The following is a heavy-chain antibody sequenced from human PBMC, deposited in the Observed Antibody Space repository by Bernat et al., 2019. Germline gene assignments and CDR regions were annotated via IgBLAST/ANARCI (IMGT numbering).Heavy chain of an antibody. V-gene: IGHV3-33*03. CDR2: IWYDGSNK. CDR3: AGNPTLHYGTSGYYQNNWFDP. Sequence: QVQLVESGGGVVQPGRSLRLSCAASGFTFSTYGMHWVRQAPGKGLEWVGVIWYDGSNKYYADSVKGRFTISRDNSKNTLYLQMNNLRAEDTAVYYCAGNPTLHYGTSGYYQNNWFDPWGQGTLVTVSS. J-gene: IGHJ5*02. D-gene: IGHD3-22*01. CDR1: GFTFSTYG.